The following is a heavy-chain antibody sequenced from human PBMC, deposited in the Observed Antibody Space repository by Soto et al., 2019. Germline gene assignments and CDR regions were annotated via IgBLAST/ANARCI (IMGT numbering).Heavy chain of an antibody. CDR3: ARDTRGYCSGGSCYVGWFDP. Sequence: GGSLRLSCAASGFTFSSYSMNWVRQAPGKGLEWVSSISSSSSYIYYADSVKGRFTISRDNAKNSLYLQMNSLRAEDTAVYYCARDTRGYCSGGSCYVGWFDPWGQGTLVTVSS. D-gene: IGHD2-15*01. CDR2: ISSSSSYI. J-gene: IGHJ5*02. CDR1: GFTFSSYS. V-gene: IGHV3-21*01.